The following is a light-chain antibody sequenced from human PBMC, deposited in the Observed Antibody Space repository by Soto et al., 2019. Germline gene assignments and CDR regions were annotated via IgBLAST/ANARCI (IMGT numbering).Light chain of an antibody. CDR3: ASYTRTTTLV. Sequence: QSALTQPASVSGSPGQSITISCTGTISDIGGYNFISWYQHHPGKAPKLVIYDVNNRPSGISYRFSGSKSGNTASLTISGLQAEDDADYYCASYTRTTTLVFGGGTQLTVL. CDR1: ISDIGGYNF. V-gene: IGLV2-14*01. CDR2: DVN. J-gene: IGLJ2*01.